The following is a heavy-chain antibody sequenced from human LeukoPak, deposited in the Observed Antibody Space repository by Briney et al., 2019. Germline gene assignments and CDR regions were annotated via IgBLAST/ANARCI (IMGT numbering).Heavy chain of an antibody. CDR1: GYSFNSYF. V-gene: IGHV1-46*02. D-gene: IGHD3-9*01. CDR3: ARSSAYYNEADI. J-gene: IGHJ3*02. CDR2: INPSGGST. Sequence: ASVKVSCKTSGYSFNSYFMHWVRQAPGQGLEWMGIINPSGGSTTYGQNFQGRLTMTSDTSTSTVYMELSSLRSEDTAVYYCARSSAYYNEADIWCQGTMVTVSS.